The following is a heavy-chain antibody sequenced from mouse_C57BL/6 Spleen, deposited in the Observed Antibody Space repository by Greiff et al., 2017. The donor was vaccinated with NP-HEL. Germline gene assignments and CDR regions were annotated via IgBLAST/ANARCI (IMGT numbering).Heavy chain of an antibody. CDR2: ISSGSSTI. CDR1: GFTFSDYG. CDR3: ARQNYGSSPAWFAY. D-gene: IGHD1-1*01. Sequence: EVKVVESGGGLVKPGGSLKLSCAASGFTFSDYGMHWVRQAPEKGLEWVAYISSGSSTIYYADTVKGRFTISRDNAKKTLFLQMASLRSEDTAMYYCARQNYGSSPAWFAYWGQGTLVTVSA. V-gene: IGHV5-17*01. J-gene: IGHJ3*01.